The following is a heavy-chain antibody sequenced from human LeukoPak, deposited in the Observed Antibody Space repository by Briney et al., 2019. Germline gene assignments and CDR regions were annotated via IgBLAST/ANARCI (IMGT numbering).Heavy chain of an antibody. D-gene: IGHD3-9*01. V-gene: IGHV5-51*01. J-gene: IGHJ4*02. CDR1: GYTFTSYW. CDR2: IYPGDSDT. CDR3: ATYVILTAYYRD. Sequence: GESLKISCKGSGYTFTSYWIGWVRQMPGKGLEWMGIIYPGDSDTRYNPSFQGQVTISVDKSINTAYLQWSSLKASDTAIYYCATYVILTAYYRDWGQGTLVTVSS.